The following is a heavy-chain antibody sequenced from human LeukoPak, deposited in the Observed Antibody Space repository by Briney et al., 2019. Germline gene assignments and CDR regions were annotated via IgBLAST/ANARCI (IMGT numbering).Heavy chain of an antibody. V-gene: IGHV4-61*02. Sequence: SETLSLTCTVSGGSISSGSYYWSWIREPAGKGLEWIGRIYTSGSTNYNPSLKSRVTISVDTSKNQFSLKLSSVTAADTAVYYCASYGEYYYDSSGYYRLLDYWGQGTLVTVSS. CDR1: GGSISSGSYY. CDR2: IYTSGST. D-gene: IGHD3-22*01. CDR3: ASYGEYYYDSSGYYRLLDY. J-gene: IGHJ4*02.